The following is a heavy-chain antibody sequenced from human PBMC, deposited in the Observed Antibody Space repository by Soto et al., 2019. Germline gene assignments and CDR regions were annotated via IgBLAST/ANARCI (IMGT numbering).Heavy chain of an antibody. CDR2: IWYDGSNK. J-gene: IGHJ4*02. CDR1: GFTFSSYG. CDR3: ARGWQQVAYFDY. V-gene: IGHV3-33*01. D-gene: IGHD6-13*01. Sequence: QVQLVESGGGVVQPGRSLRLSCAASGFTFSSYGMHWVRQAPGKGLEWVAVIWYDGSNKYYADSVKGRFTISRDNSKNTLYLRMNSLRAEDTAVYYCARGWQQVAYFDYWGQGTLVIVSS.